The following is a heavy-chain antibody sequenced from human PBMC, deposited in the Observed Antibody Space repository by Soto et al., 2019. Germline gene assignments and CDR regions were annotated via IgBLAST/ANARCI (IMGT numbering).Heavy chain of an antibody. D-gene: IGHD1-26*01. V-gene: IGHV4-34*01. CDR2: INHSGST. Sequence: SETLSLTCAVYGGSFSGYYWRWIRQPPGKGLEWIGEINHSGSTNYNPSLKSRVAISVDTSKNQFSLKLSSVTAADTAVYYCARGAIVGYIGWYYYYGMDVWGQVTTVTVSS. J-gene: IGHJ6*02. CDR1: GGSFSGYY. CDR3: ARGAIVGYIGWYYYYGMDV.